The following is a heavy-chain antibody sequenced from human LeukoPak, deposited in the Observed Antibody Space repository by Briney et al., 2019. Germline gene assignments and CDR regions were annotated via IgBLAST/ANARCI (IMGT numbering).Heavy chain of an antibody. CDR2: INPSGGST. CDR1: GYTFTTYY. CDR3: ARVLTMVRGVTPLRY. J-gene: IGHJ4*02. V-gene: IGHV1-46*01. Sequence: ASVKVSCKASGYTFTTYYMHWVRQAPGQGLEWMGIINPSGGSTSYAQKFQGRVTITRDTSTSTVYMEVSSLRSEDTAVYYCARVLTMVRGVTPLRYWGQGTLVTVSS. D-gene: IGHD3-10*01.